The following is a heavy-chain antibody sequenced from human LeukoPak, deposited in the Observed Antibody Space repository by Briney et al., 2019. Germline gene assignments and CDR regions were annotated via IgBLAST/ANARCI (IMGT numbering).Heavy chain of an antibody. CDR1: GDSINSSTYS. V-gene: IGHV4-39*01. CDR3: AAALDY. D-gene: IGHD2-15*01. J-gene: IGHJ4*02. Sequence: SETLSLTCTVSGDSINSSTYSWGWIRQPPGKGLEYTGSIYYSGNTYYNPSLESRVIISVDTSKNQFSLKLTSVTAADTAVYYCAAALDYWGQGTLVTVSS. CDR2: IYYSGNT.